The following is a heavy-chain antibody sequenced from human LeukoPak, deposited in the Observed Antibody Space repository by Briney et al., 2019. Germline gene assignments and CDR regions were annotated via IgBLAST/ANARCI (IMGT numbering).Heavy chain of an antibody. Sequence: GGSLRLSCAASGFTVSTNYMTWVRQAPGKGLEWVSVIYSGGSTYYADSVKGRFTISRDNSKNTLYLQMSSLRPEDTAVYYCAKDITRYGGNAVDYWGQGTLVTVSS. J-gene: IGHJ4*02. D-gene: IGHD4-23*01. CDR1: GFTVSTNY. CDR2: IYSGGST. CDR3: AKDITRYGGNAVDY. V-gene: IGHV3-53*05.